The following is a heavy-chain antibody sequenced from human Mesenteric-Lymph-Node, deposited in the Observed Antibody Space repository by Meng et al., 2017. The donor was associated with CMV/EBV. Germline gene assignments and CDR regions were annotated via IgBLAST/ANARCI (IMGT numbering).Heavy chain of an antibody. J-gene: IGHJ6*02. CDR3: ARRDIGLIPAALVFGMDV. CDR2: IRGNNGDT. D-gene: IGHD2-2*01. V-gene: IGHV1-18*01. Sequence: ASVKVSCKASGYTFSSYGISWVRQAPGKGFEWMGWIRGNNGDTNYAQKFQGRVTMTTDTSTSTAFMELRSLRSDDTAVYYCARRDIGLIPAALVFGMDVWGQGTTVTVSS. CDR1: GYTFSSYG.